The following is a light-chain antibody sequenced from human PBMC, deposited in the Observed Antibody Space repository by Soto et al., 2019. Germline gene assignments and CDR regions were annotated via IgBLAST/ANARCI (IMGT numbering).Light chain of an antibody. CDR3: SSYAGSNNYV. Sequence: QSVLTQPASVSGSPGQSITISCTGTSSDVGGYNYVSWYQQHPGKAPKLMIYEVSKRPSGVPDRFSGSKSGNTASLTVSGLQAEDEADYYCSSYAGSNNYVFGTGTKVTLL. CDR2: EVS. J-gene: IGLJ1*01. V-gene: IGLV2-8*01. CDR1: SSDVGGYNY.